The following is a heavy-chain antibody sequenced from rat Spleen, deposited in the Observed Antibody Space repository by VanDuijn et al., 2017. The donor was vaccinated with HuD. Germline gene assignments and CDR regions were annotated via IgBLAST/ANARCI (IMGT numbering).Heavy chain of an antibody. CDR3: ARVDNSGYRLFDY. Sequence: EVKVVEYGGGLVQPGRSLKLSCAASGFNFNDFWMGWVRQVPGKGIEWIGEINKGSSTINYTPSLKDKFTISRDDAQNTMYLQMSKLRSEDTAIYYCARVDNSGYRLFDYWGQGVMVTVSS. CDR1: GFNFNDFW. CDR2: INKGSSTI. D-gene: IGHD4-3*01. V-gene: IGHV4-2*01. J-gene: IGHJ2*01.